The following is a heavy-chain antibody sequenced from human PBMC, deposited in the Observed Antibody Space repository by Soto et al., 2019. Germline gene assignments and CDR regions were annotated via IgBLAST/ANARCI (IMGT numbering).Heavy chain of an antibody. V-gene: IGHV4-59*01. Sequence: SETLSLTCTVSGGSTSSNYCSWIRQSSGKGLEWIGSIYYSGSTNYNPSLKSRVTISVDTSKNQFYLKLSSVTAADTAVYYCAGDSRREQMHRGFDPWGQGTLVPGSS. CDR2: IYYSGST. CDR1: GGSTSSNY. D-gene: IGHD1-26*01. J-gene: IGHJ5*02. CDR3: AGDSRREQMHRGFDP.